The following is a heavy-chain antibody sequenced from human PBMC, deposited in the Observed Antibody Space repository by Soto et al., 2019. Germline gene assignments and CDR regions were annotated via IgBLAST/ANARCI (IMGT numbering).Heavy chain of an antibody. J-gene: IGHJ6*02. CDR2: ISSSGSSI. CDR1: GLTFSDCY. D-gene: IGHD3-10*01. V-gene: IGHV3-11*01. CDR3: ARVRFGEWGYAMDV. Sequence: QVQLVESGGGLVKPGGSLRLSCAASGLTFSDCYMNWIRQAPGKGLEWVSYISSSGSSINYAGSVKGRFTISRENAKNSLYLQMNSLRAEDTAMYYCARVRFGEWGYAMDVWGQGTTVTVSS.